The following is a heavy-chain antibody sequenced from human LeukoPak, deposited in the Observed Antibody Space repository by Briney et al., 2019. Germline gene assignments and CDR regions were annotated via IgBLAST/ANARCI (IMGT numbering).Heavy chain of an antibody. Sequence: SETLSLTCTVSGGSIGSYYWTWIRRPAGRGLEWIGRIYTSGSIDYTPSLKSRVTMSVDTSTNQFSLRLTSVTAADTAVYYCARDPGTYYCDIWGQGTLVTVSS. CDR1: GGSIGSYY. CDR3: ARDPGTYYCDI. J-gene: IGHJ4*02. CDR2: IYTSGSI. D-gene: IGHD3-22*01. V-gene: IGHV4-4*07.